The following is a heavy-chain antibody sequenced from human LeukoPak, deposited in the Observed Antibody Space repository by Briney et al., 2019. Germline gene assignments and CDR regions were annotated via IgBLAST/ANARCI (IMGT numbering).Heavy chain of an antibody. CDR3: ARDRSPRHYYDSSDYHGAADY. Sequence: ASVKVSCKASGYTFTNSYIHWVRQAPGQVLEWMGLINPDGGNTNYAQNFQGRVTLTRDTSTSTVYMELSSLRSDDTAVYYCARDRSPRHYYDSSDYHGAADYWGQGTLVTVSS. J-gene: IGHJ4*02. CDR2: INPDGGNT. D-gene: IGHD3-22*01. V-gene: IGHV1-46*01. CDR1: GYTFTNSY.